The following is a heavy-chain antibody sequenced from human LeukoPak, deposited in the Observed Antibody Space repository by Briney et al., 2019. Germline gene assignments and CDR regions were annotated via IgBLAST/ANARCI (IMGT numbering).Heavy chain of an antibody. D-gene: IGHD3-10*01. CDR3: ASVRSETDYYYYYMDV. CDR1: GGSISGGGYC. V-gene: IGHV4-31*03. Sequence: RSETLSLASTVSGGSISGGGYCWSWIRQHPGKGLEWIGYIYYSGSTYYNPSLKSRVTISVDTSKNQFSLKLSSVTAADTAVYYCASVRSETDYYYYYMDVWGKGTTVTVSS. J-gene: IGHJ6*03. CDR2: IYYSGST.